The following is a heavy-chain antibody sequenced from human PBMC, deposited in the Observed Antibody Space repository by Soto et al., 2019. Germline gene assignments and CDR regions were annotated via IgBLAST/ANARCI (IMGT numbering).Heavy chain of an antibody. D-gene: IGHD3-10*01. Sequence: GGSLRLSCAASGFTFSSYAMSWVRQAPGKGLEWVSAISGSGGSTYYADSVKGRFTISRDNSKNTLYLQMNSLRAEDTAVYYCAKVPGALVIRVPYYFDYWGQGTLVTVSS. CDR1: GFTFSSYA. CDR3: AKVPGALVIRVPYYFDY. CDR2: ISGSGGST. J-gene: IGHJ4*02. V-gene: IGHV3-23*01.